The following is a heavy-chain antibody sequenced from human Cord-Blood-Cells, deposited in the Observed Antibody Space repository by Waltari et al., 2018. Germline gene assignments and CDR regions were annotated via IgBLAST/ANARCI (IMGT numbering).Heavy chain of an antibody. V-gene: IGHV3-15*01. CDR2: IKSKTDGGTT. CDR3: TTYFSSGSYYFDY. D-gene: IGHD1-26*01. J-gene: IGHJ4*02. CDR1: GFTFSNAC. Sequence: EVQLVESGGGLVKPGGSLRLSCAASGFTFSNACLSWVRQAPGKGLEWVGRIKSKTDGGTTDYAAPVKGRFTISRDDSKNTLYLQMNSLKTEDTAVYYCTTYFSSGSYYFDYWGQGTLVTVSS.